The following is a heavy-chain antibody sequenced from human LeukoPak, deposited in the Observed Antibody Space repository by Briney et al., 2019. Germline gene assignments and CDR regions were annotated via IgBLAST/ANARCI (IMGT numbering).Heavy chain of an antibody. V-gene: IGHV3-7*01. CDR3: ARDYYDSSGYFDD. Sequence: GGSLRLSCAASGFTFSRYWMGWVRQAPGKGLEWVANIKQDGSEKYDVDSVKGRFTISRDNAKNSLYLQMNSLSAEDTAVYYCARDYYDSSGYFDDWGQGTLVTVSS. CDR1: GFTFSRYW. D-gene: IGHD3-22*01. CDR2: IKQDGSEK. J-gene: IGHJ4*02.